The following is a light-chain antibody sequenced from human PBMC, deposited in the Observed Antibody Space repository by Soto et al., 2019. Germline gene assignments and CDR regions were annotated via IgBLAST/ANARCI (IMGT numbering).Light chain of an antibody. Sequence: EIVLTQSPVTLSFSPGERATLSCRSRQSVSSSYLAWYQQRPGQAPRLLIYGASTRATGIPARFSGSGSGTEFTLTISSLQSEDFAVYYCQQYNNWPLTFGGGTKVDIK. J-gene: IGKJ4*01. CDR1: QSVSSSY. CDR3: QQYNNWPLT. CDR2: GAS. V-gene: IGKV3-15*01.